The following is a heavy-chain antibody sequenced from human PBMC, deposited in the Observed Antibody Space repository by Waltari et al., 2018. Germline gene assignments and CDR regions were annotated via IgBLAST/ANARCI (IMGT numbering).Heavy chain of an antibody. CDR1: GGPISRYY. D-gene: IGHD6-19*01. CDR2: LYYSWST. CDR3: ASSYSSGWSEYFQH. Sequence: QVQLQESGPGLVKPSETLSLTCTVSGGPISRYYWSWIRQPPGKGLAWIWYLYYSWSTNHTLALKSRVTISVDTSTNQFSLKLSSVTAADTAVYYCASSYSSGWSEYFQHWCQGTLVTVSS. J-gene: IGHJ1*01. V-gene: IGHV4-59*01.